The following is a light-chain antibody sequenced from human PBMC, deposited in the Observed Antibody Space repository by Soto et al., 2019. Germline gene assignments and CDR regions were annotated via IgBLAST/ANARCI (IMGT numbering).Light chain of an antibody. V-gene: IGKV2-28*01. CDR2: LGS. CDR3: MQTLQSWT. J-gene: IGKJ1*01. CDR1: QSLLHSNGYNY. Sequence: DIVMTQSPLSLPVTPGEPASISCRSSQSLLHSNGYNYLDWYLQKPGQSPQLLIYLGSNRASGVPDRFSGSGSGTDFTLKISRVEAEDVGVYYCMQTLQSWTFGQGTKVGI.